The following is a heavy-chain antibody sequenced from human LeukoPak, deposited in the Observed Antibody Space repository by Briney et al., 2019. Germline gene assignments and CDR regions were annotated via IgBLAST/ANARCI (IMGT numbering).Heavy chain of an antibody. CDR1: GFTFSSYW. CDR2: IKPDGREK. Sequence: PGGSLRLSCAASGFTFSSYWMSSVRQAPGKGLEWVANIKPDGREKYYLDSVKGRFTISRENVKKSLYLQMNSLRAEDTAVYYCARGDFNDNGDYVDAFDIWGHGTMVTVSS. J-gene: IGHJ3*02. D-gene: IGHD4-17*01. V-gene: IGHV3-7*01. CDR3: ARGDFNDNGDYVDAFDI.